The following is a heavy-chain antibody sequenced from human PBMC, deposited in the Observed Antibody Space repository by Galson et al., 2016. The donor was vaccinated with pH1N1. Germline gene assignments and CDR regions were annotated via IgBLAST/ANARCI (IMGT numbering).Heavy chain of an antibody. J-gene: IGHJ4*02. CDR2: ILYDGSNK. V-gene: IGHV3-30-3*01. Sequence: SLRLSCAASGSTFSRYDMHWVRQAPGKGLEWVAIILYDGSNKYYADSVKGRFTISRDNSQNTLYLQMNSLRAEDTAVYYCARDKQVLRFFDHWGQGTLVTVSS. D-gene: IGHD3-3*01. CDR3: ARDKQVLRFFDH. CDR1: GSTFSRYD.